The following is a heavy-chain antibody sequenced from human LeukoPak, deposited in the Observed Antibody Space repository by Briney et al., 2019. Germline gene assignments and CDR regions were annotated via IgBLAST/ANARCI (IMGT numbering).Heavy chain of an antibody. CDR2: IYYSGST. D-gene: IGHD2-2*01. J-gene: IGHJ6*02. CDR3: ARVVRGYCSSTSCYYYYGMDV. Sequence: SETLSLTCTVSGGSISSYFWNWIRQPPGKGLEWIGYIYYSGSTNYNPSLKSRVTISVDTSKNQFSLKLSSVTAADTAVYYCARVVRGYCSSTSCYYYYGMDVWGQGTTVTVSS. V-gene: IGHV4-59*01. CDR1: GGSISSYF.